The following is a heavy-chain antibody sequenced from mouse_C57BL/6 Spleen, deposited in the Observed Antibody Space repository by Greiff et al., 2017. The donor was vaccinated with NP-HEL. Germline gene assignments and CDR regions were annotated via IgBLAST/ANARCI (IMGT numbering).Heavy chain of an antibody. CDR3: TRGKEGAWFAY. CDR1: GFNIKDDY. V-gene: IGHV14-4*01. CDR2: IDPENGDT. Sequence: EVQLQQSGAELVRPGASVKLSCTASGFNIKDDYMHWVKQRPEQGLEWIGWIDPENGDTEYAPKFQGKATITADTSSNTAYLQLSSLTSEDTAVYYCTRGKEGAWFAYWGQGTLVTVSA. J-gene: IGHJ3*01.